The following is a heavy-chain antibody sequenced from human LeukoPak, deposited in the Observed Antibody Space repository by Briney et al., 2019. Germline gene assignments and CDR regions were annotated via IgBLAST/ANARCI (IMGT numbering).Heavy chain of an antibody. CDR3: ARAHPPRRDGYNYPPDY. CDR2: IIPSGGST. D-gene: IGHD5-24*01. CDR1: GYTFINYN. J-gene: IGHJ4*02. V-gene: IGHV1-46*01. Sequence: ASVKVSCKASGYTFINYNIHWVRQAPGQGLEWMGIIIPSGGSTIYEQKFRGRVTMTRDTSTSTVYMELSSLRSEDTAVYYCARAHPPRRDGYNYPPDYWGQGTLVTVSS.